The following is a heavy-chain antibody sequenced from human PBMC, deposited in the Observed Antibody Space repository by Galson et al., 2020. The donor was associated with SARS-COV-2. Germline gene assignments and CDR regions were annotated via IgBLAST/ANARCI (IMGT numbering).Heavy chain of an antibody. CDR2: TYYSGST. V-gene: IGHV4-31*03. D-gene: IGHD4-17*01. CDR1: GGSITSSGYY. J-gene: IGHJ3*02. Sequence: SETLSLTCTVSGGSITSSGYYWGWIRQHPGKGLEWIGYTYYSGSTYYNPSLKSRVIISVDTSKSQFSLILSSVTAADTAVYYCARMHYGRNLFTFDIWGQGTMVTASS. CDR3: ARMHYGRNLFTFDI.